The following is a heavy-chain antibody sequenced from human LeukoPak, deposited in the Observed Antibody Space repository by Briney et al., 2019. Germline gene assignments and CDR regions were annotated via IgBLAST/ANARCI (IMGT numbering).Heavy chain of an antibody. J-gene: IGHJ6*03. V-gene: IGHV3-30*03. CDR1: GFTFSGYG. CDR3: ARWGPLVPYYYMDV. CDR2: ISYDGSNK. D-gene: IGHD2-2*01. Sequence: GGSLRLSCAASGFTFSGYGMHWVRQAPGKGLEWVAVISYDGSNKYYADSVKGRFTISRDNSKNTLYLQMNSLRAEDTAVYYCARWGPLVPYYYMDVWGKGTTVTISS.